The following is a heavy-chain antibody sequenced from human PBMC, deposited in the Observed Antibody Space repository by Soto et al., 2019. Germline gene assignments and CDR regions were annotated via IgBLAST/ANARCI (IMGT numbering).Heavy chain of an antibody. CDR1: VFTVSSNY. Sequence: PGGSLRLSCAASVFTVSSNYMSWVRQAPGKGLEWVSVIYSGGSTYYADSVKGRFIISRDNAKKSLYLQMNSLRAEDTAVYYCARDGNNRDSSGQYYYPVFDIWGQGTMVTVSS. J-gene: IGHJ3*02. D-gene: IGHD3-22*01. CDR3: ARDGNNRDSSGQYYYPVFDI. CDR2: IYSGGST. V-gene: IGHV3-53*01.